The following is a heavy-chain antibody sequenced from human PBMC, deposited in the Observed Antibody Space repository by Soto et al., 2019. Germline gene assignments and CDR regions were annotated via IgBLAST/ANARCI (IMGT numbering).Heavy chain of an antibody. Sequence: GGSLRLSCTASGFTFGDYAMSWFRQAPGKGLEWVGFIRSKAYGGTTEYAASVKGRFTITRDDSKSIAYLQMNSLKTEETAVIYCTRDAVPTYYDILTGYANYYYYYMDVWGKGTTATVS. D-gene: IGHD3-9*01. CDR1: GFTFGDYA. V-gene: IGHV3-49*03. CDR2: IRSKAYGGTT. J-gene: IGHJ6*03. CDR3: TRDAVPTYYDILTGYANYYYYYMDV.